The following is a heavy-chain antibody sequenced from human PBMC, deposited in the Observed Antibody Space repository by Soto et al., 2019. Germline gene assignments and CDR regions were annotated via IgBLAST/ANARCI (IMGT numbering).Heavy chain of an antibody. J-gene: IGHJ3*02. CDR2: TNNDGSAT. V-gene: IGHV3-74*01. CDR1: GFGFSSYW. D-gene: IGHD5-12*01. CDR3: AREMATISLGAFDI. Sequence: PGGSLRLSCAASGFGFSSYWMHWVRQAPGKGLVWVSRTNNDGSATTYADSVRGRFTSFRDNAKNTLFLQMTSLGVEDTAVYYCAREMATISLGAFDIWGEGTMVTV.